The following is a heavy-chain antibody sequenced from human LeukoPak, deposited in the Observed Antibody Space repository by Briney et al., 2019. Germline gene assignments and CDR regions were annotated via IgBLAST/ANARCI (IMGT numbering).Heavy chain of an antibody. CDR1: GFTFSSYG. Sequence: GGSLRLSCAASGFTFSSYGMHWVRQAPGKGLEWVAFIRYDGSNKYYADSVKGRFTISIDNYKNTMYLQMNSLRAEDTAVYYCAKACHYCYGSGSSDYWGQGTLVTVSS. CDR2: IRYDGSNK. CDR3: AKACHYCYGSGSSDY. V-gene: IGHV3-30*02. J-gene: IGHJ4*02. D-gene: IGHD3-10*01.